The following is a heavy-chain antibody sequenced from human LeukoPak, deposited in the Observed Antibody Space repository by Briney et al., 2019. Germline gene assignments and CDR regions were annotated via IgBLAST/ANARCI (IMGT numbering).Heavy chain of an antibody. CDR1: GYTFTGYY. Sequence: ASVKVSCKASGYTFTGYYMHWVRQAPGQGLEWMGWINPNSGGTNYAQKFQGWVTMTRDTSISTAYMELSRLRSDDTAVYYCARGVERIVGAFGFGYWGQGTLVTVSS. D-gene: IGHD1-26*01. J-gene: IGHJ4*02. V-gene: IGHV1-2*04. CDR2: INPNSGGT. CDR3: ARGVERIVGAFGFGY.